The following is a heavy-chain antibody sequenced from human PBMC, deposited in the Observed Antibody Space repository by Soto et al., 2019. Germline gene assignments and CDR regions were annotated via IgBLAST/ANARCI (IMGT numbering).Heavy chain of an antibody. V-gene: IGHV3-23*01. CDR2: ISAGGGGT. D-gene: IGHD6-19*01. CDR1: GFTLTRSA. CDR3: AKDAGQWVETFDD. J-gene: IGHJ4*01. Sequence: GGSLRLSCAGSGFTLTRSAVRWVRQAPGKGLEWVSGISAGGGGTYYADSVTGRFTISRDAPKNTVYPEMNGLRVEDTAEYYFAKDAGQWVETFDDWGHGMLVTFSS.